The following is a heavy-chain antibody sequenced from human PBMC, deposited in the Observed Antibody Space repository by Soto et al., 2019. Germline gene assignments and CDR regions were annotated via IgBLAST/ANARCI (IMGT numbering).Heavy chain of an antibody. D-gene: IGHD4-17*01. CDR3: XRXXXXQLTRWGFDH. J-gene: IGHJ4*02. CDR2: IAYDGSNK. V-gene: IGHV3-30*03. CDR1: GFTFSSSG. Sequence: QVQLVESGGGVVQPGRSLRLSCAASGFTFSSSGMHWVRLAPGKXLEWVAAIAYDGSNKYYADSVKGRFTISRDSSKXXXXLXXXXXXXXXXXXXXXXRXXXXQLTRWGFDHWGQGTLVTVSS.